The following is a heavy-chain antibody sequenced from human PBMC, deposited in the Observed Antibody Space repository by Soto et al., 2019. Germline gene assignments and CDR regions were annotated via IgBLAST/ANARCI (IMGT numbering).Heavy chain of an antibody. CDR3: ARSQETLGVDDQN. CDR2: IIPIFGTA. V-gene: IGHV1-69*01. CDR1: GGTFSSYA. J-gene: IGHJ4*02. D-gene: IGHD3-3*01. Sequence: QVQLVQSGAEVKKPGSSVKVSCKASGGTFSSYAISWVRQAPGQGLEWMGGIIPIFGTASYAQKFQRRVTITADESTSTAYMELISLRSEDTEVDDCARSQETLGVDDQNWGQGTLVTVS.